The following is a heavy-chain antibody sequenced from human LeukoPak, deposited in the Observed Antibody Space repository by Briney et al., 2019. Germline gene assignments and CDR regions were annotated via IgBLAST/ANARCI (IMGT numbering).Heavy chain of an antibody. Sequence: SETLSLTCTVSGGSISSYYWSWIRQPPGKGLEWIGYIYYSGSTNYNHSLKSRVTISVDTSKNQFSLKVSSVTAADTAVYYCARAPGNDYYPYYHMDVWGKGTTVTVSS. D-gene: IGHD4/OR15-4a*01. CDR1: GGSISSYY. V-gene: IGHV4-59*01. CDR3: ARAPGNDYYPYYHMDV. J-gene: IGHJ6*03. CDR2: IYYSGST.